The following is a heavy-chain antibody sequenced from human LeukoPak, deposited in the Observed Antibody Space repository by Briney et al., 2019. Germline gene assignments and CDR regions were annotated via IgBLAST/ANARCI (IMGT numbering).Heavy chain of an antibody. J-gene: IGHJ4*02. CDR3: ASSPAFVVVVDEIDY. CDR2: ISSSSSYI. V-gene: IGHV3-21*01. CDR1: GFTFSSYS. Sequence: GGSLRLSCAASGFTFSSYSMNWVRQAPGKGLEWVSSISSSSSYIYYADSVKGRFTISRDNAKNSLYLQMNSLRAEDTAVYYCASSPAFVVVVDEIDYWGQGTLVTASS. D-gene: IGHD2-15*01.